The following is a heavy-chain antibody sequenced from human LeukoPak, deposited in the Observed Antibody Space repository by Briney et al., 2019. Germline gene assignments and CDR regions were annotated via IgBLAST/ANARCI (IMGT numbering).Heavy chain of an antibody. D-gene: IGHD6-13*01. J-gene: IGHJ4*02. CDR3: ARGYSSSWYFDY. Sequence: PSETLSLTCTVSGGSISSYYWSWIRQPPGKGLEWIGEINHSGSTNYNPSLKSRVTISVDTSKNQFSLKLSSVTAADTAVYYCARGYSSSWYFDYWGQGTLVTVSS. V-gene: IGHV4-34*01. CDR1: GGSISSYY. CDR2: INHSGST.